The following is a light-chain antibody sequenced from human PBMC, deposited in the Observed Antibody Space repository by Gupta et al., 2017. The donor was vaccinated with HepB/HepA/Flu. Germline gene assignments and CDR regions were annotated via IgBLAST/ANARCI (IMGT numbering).Light chain of an antibody. CDR1: QSIGSQ. V-gene: IGKV3-11*01. CDR3: QQHNNLPIT. J-gene: IGKJ5*01. CDR2: DGS. Sequence: EIVLTQSPATLSLSPGERATLSCSASQSIGSQLAWYQQNRGQPPRLLIYDGSDRATGIPPRFSGSGSGTDFTLTISSLEPEDFAVYYCQQHNNLPITFGQGTRLEIK.